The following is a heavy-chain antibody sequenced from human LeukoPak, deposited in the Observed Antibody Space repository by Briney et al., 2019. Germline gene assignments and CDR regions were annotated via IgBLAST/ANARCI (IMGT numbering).Heavy chain of an antibody. D-gene: IGHD3-10*01. CDR1: GLTFSTYN. Sequence: PGGSLRLSCAGSGLTFSTYNMNWVRQAPGKGLEWVSSISTSGIYIYYADSVKGRFTISRDNAKNSLYLQMNSLRAEDTAVCYCATDLIHYYASGAKTWGQGTLVTVSS. V-gene: IGHV3-21*01. CDR2: ISTSGIYI. J-gene: IGHJ5*02. CDR3: ATDLIHYYASGAKT.